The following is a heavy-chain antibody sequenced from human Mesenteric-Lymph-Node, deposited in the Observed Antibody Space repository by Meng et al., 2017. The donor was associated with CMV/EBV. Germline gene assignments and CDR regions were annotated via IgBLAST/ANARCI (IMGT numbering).Heavy chain of an antibody. CDR2: ILYSGST. CDR1: GDSISSSNW. Sequence: SETLSLTCAVSGDSISSSNWWTWVRQPPGKGLEWIGEILYSGSTNYNPSLQSRVTISIDESKNQFSLTLNSVSAADTAVYHCASKLGYYYHGMDVWGQGTTVTVSS. J-gene: IGHJ6*02. CDR3: ASKLGYYYHGMDV. V-gene: IGHV4-4*02. D-gene: IGHD3-16*01.